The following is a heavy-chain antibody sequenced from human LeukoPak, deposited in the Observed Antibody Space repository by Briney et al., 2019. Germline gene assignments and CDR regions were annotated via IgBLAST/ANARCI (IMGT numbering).Heavy chain of an antibody. CDR1: GYTFTGYY. Sequence: ASVKVSCKASGYTFTGYYMHWVRQAPGQGLEWMGWINPNSGGTNYAQKFQGWVTMTRDTSISTAYMELSRLRSDDTAVYYCATADCSGGSCPIDAWGKGITVTVSS. V-gene: IGHV1-2*04. CDR2: INPNSGGT. J-gene: IGHJ6*04. CDR3: ATADCSGGSCPIDA. D-gene: IGHD2-15*01.